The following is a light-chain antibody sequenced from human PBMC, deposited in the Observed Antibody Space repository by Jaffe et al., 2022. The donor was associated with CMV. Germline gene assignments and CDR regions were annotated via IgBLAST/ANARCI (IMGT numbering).Light chain of an antibody. CDR3: QKYNSAPPGLT. J-gene: IGKJ4*01. Sequence: DIQMTQSPSSLSASVGDRVTITCRASQAISNYLGWYQQKPGKVPKLLIFAATVLQSGVPSRFSGSGSGTDFTLTISSLQPEDVATYYCQKYNSAPPGLTFGGGTKVEI. CDR2: AAT. V-gene: IGKV1-27*01. CDR1: QAISNY.